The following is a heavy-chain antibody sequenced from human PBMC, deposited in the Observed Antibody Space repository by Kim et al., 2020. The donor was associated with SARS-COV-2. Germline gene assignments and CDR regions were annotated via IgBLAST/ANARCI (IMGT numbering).Heavy chain of an antibody. Sequence: SETLSLTCTVSGASISSDAYYWTWIRQTAGKGLEWIGRIYANEYTRYNPSLKSRVTISIDTSKNQFSLRLSSVTATDTAVYYCARDHVAFGSWFDPWGQGTLVTVSS. D-gene: IGHD2-15*01. V-gene: IGHV4-61*02. CDR1: GASISSDAYY. CDR2: IYANEYT. CDR3: ARDHVAFGSWFDP. J-gene: IGHJ5*02.